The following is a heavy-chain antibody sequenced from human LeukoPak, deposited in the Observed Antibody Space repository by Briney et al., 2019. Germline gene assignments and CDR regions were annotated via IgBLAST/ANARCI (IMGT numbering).Heavy chain of an antibody. J-gene: IGHJ4*02. V-gene: IGHV4-59*01. CDR1: GGSISSYY. Sequence: SETLSLTCTVSGGSISSYYWSWIRQPPGKGLEWIGYIYYSGSTNYNPSLKSRVTISVDTSKNQFSLKLSSVSAADTAVYYCAREGTTVTHLDYWGQGTLVTVSS. CDR3: AREGTTVTHLDY. CDR2: IYYSGST. D-gene: IGHD4-17*01.